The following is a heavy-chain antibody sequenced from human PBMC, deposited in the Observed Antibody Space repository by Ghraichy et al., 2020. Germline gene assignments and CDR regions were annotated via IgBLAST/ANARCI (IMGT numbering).Heavy chain of an antibody. CDR3: ARGGYLRYFDWLLRPLDY. D-gene: IGHD3-9*01. CDR2: INHSGST. V-gene: IGHV4-34*01. J-gene: IGHJ4*02. Sequence: SETLSLTCAVYGGSFSGYYWSWIRQPPGKGLEWIGEINHSGSTNYNPSLKSRVTISVDTSKNQFSLKLSSVTAADTAVYYCARGGYLRYFDWLLRPLDYWGQGTLVTVSS. CDR1: GGSFSGYY.